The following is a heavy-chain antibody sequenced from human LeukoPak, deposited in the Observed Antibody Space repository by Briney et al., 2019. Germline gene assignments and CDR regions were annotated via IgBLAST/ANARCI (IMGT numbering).Heavy chain of an antibody. CDR1: GGSISSGGYY. V-gene: IGHV4-61*02. CDR2: IYTSGST. J-gene: IGHJ5*02. CDR3: ARHAVHQFDP. D-gene: IGHD1-1*01. Sequence: SETLSLTCAVSGGSISSGGYYWSWIRQPAGKGLEWIGRIYTSGSTNYNPSLKSRVTISVDTSKNQFSLKLSSVTAADTAVYYCARHAVHQFDPWGQGTLVTVSS.